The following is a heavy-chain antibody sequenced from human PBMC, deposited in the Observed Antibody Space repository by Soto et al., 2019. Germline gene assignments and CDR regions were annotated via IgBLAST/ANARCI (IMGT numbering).Heavy chain of an antibody. D-gene: IGHD3-3*01. Sequence: QVHLVQSGGEVKKPGASVKVSCKASGYTFTDYYIHWVRQAPGQGLEWMGWINPNTGGTSFAQKFLGGVTMTRDTSISTVYMELTTLKFDDTAMYFCARSVFRGALDYWGLGTLVTVSS. V-gene: IGHV1-2*02. CDR3: ARSVFRGALDY. J-gene: IGHJ4*02. CDR2: INPNTGGT. CDR1: GYTFTDYY.